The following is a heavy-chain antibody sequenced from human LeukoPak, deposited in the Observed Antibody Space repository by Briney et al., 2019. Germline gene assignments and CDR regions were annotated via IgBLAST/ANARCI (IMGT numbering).Heavy chain of an antibody. D-gene: IGHD5-12*01. J-gene: IGHJ4*02. CDR2: ISGSGGST. CDR1: GFTFSSYA. V-gene: IGHV3-23*01. Sequence: PGGSLRLSCAASGFTFSSYAMSWVRQAPGKGLEWVSAISGSGGSTYYADSVKGRFTISRDNSKNTLYLQMNSLRAEDTAVYYCAKGVGYSGYDSAGGYSSGWWELDYWGQGTLVTVSS. CDR3: AKGVGYSGYDSAGGYSSGWWELDY.